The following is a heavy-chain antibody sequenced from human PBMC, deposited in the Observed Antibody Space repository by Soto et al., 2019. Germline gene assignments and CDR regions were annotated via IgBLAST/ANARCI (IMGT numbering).Heavy chain of an antibody. J-gene: IGHJ4*02. CDR2: INWNSGRI. CDR1: GFTFHDYA. Sequence: EVQLVESGGGLVQPGRSLRLSCAASGFTFHDYAMHWVRQVPGKGLEWVAGINWNSGRIGYADSVKGRFTISRDNAKKSLYLQMNSLSAEDTALYYCARTVRESLDYWGQGTLVTVSS. D-gene: IGHD3-10*01. CDR3: ARTVRESLDY. V-gene: IGHV3-9*01.